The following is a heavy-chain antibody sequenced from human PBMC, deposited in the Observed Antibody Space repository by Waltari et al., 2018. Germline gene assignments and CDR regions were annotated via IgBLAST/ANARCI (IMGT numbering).Heavy chain of an antibody. CDR3: ARDRGGSSPAFFDY. CDR1: GGSISSYY. V-gene: IGHV4-59*01. D-gene: IGHD1-26*01. Sequence: QVQLQESGPGLVKPSETLSLTCTVSGGSISSYYWSWIRQPPGKGLEWIGYIYYSGSTNYNPSLKSRVTISVDTSKNQFSLKLSSVTAADTAVYYCARDRGGSSPAFFDYWGQGTLVTVSS. CDR2: IYYSGST. J-gene: IGHJ4*02.